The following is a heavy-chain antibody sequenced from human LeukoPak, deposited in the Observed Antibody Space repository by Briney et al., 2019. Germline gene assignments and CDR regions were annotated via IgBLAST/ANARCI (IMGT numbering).Heavy chain of an antibody. D-gene: IGHD2-21*02. V-gene: IGHV3-23*01. CDR1: GFTFSSYA. J-gene: IGHJ4*02. CDR3: AKKQSPEPYCGGDCYSGEFYFDY. Sequence: GGTLRLSCAASGFTFSSYAMSWVRQAPGKGLEWVSAISGSGGSTYYADSVKGRFTISRDNSKNTLYLQMNSLRAEDTAVYYCAKKQSPEPYCGGDCYSGEFYFDYWGQGTLVTVSS. CDR2: ISGSGGST.